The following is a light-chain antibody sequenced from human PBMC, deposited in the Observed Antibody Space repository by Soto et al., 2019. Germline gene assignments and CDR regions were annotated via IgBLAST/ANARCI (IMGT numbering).Light chain of an antibody. CDR3: QQANSFPLT. CDR1: QGISSW. J-gene: IGKJ4*01. V-gene: IGKV1-12*01. CDR2: AAS. Sequence: DSQVTQSESAVSSSVVDRFTIRFLASQGISSWLAWYQQKPGKAPKLLIYAASSLQSGVPSRFSGSGSGTDFTLTISSLQPEDFATYYCQQANSFPLTFGGGTKVDIK.